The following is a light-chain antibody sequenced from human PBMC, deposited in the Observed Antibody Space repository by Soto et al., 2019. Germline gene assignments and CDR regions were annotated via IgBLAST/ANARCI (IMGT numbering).Light chain of an antibody. V-gene: IGLV2-11*01. J-gene: IGLJ3*02. Sequence: QSALTQPRSVSGSPGQSVTISCTGTSSDVGGCNYVSWYQQHPGKAPILVIYDVSKRPSGVPDRFSGSKSGNTASLTVSGLQAEDEADYSCCSYAGTYTQWVFGGGTKLTVL. CDR3: CSYAGTYTQWV. CDR1: SSDVGGCNY. CDR2: DVS.